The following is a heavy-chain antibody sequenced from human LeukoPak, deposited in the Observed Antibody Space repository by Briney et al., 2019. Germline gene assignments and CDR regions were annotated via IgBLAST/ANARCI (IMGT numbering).Heavy chain of an antibody. V-gene: IGHV3-48*04. CDR1: GFTFSSYS. J-gene: IGHJ4*02. Sequence: PGGSLRLSCAVSGFTFSSYSMNWVRQAPGKGLEWVSYISSSSSTIYYADSVKGRFTISRDNAKNSLYLQMNSLRAEDTAVYYCARDMRAVISCYFDCWGQGTLVTVSS. D-gene: IGHD3-10*01. CDR2: ISSSSSTI. CDR3: ARDMRAVISCYFDC.